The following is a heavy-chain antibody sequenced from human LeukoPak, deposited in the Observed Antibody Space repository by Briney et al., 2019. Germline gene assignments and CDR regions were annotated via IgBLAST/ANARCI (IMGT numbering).Heavy chain of an antibody. J-gene: IGHJ4*02. D-gene: IGHD1-1*01. CDR3: ARDRVNWNDVGGLFDY. V-gene: IGHV3-53*01. CDR2: IYSGGNT. CDR1: GFTVSTNY. Sequence: GGSPRLSCAASGFTVSTNYMSWVHQAPGKGLEWVSLIYSGGNTYYADSVKGRFTISRDNSKNTLYLQTNSLSAEDTAVYYCARDRVNWNDVGGLFDYWGQGTLVTVSS.